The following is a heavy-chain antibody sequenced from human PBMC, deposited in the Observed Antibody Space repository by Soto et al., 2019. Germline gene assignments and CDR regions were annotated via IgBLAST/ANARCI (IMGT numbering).Heavy chain of an antibody. Sequence: QVQLVQSAAEVKKPGSSVKVSCKASGDTFSFYTINWVRQAPGLGLEWVGRINPILSMSNYAQKFQGRVTMTADKSTNTAYMELRSLRSEDTAMYYCATSYGSGYRAFDYWGQGALVTVSS. CDR1: GDTFSFYT. J-gene: IGHJ4*02. V-gene: IGHV1-69*02. CDR3: ATSYGSGYRAFDY. D-gene: IGHD3-10*01. CDR2: INPILSMS.